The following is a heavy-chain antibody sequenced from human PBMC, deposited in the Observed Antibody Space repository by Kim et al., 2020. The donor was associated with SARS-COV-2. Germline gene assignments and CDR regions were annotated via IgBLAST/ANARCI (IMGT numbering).Heavy chain of an antibody. CDR3: ARGGREAAADH. Sequence: ASVKVSCKASGYTFISYVITWVRQAPGQGLEWMGWSSTYNDNTNYAQKFQGRVTMTTDTSTSTAYMELRSLRSDDTALYYCARGGREAAADHWGQGTLVTVSS. D-gene: IGHD6-25*01. J-gene: IGHJ4*02. V-gene: IGHV1-18*01. CDR1: GYTFISYV. CDR2: SSTYNDNT.